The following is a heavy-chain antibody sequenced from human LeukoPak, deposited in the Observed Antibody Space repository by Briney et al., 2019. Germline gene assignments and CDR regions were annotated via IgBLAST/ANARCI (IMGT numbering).Heavy chain of an antibody. CDR2: INPNSGGT. V-gene: IGHV1-2*02. Sequence: ASVKVSCKASGYTFTGYYMHWVRQAPGQGLEWMGWINPNSGGTNYAQKFQGRVTMTRDTSISTAYMELSRLRSDDTAVNYCARERPITIFGVVTNYYYGMDVWGQGTTVTVSS. D-gene: IGHD3-3*01. J-gene: IGHJ6*02. CDR3: ARERPITIFGVVTNYYYGMDV. CDR1: GYTFTGYY.